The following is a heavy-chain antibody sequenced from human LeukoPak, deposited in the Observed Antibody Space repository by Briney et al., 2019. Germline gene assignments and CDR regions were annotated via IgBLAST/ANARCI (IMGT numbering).Heavy chain of an antibody. CDR3: ASGDYDILTGS. Sequence: PSETLSLTCAVYGGSFSGYYWSWIRQPPGKGLEWIGEINHSGSTNYNPSLKSRVTISVDTSKNQFSLKLSSVTAADTAVYYCASGDYDILTGSWGQGTLVTVSS. CDR2: INHSGST. V-gene: IGHV4-34*01. CDR1: GGSFSGYY. J-gene: IGHJ5*02. D-gene: IGHD3-9*01.